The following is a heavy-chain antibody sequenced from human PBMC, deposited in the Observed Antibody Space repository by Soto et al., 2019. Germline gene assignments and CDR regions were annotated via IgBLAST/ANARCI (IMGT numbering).Heavy chain of an antibody. J-gene: IGHJ4*02. CDR1: GYTFTSYY. V-gene: IGHV1-3*01. Sequence: GASVKVSCKASGYTFTSYYMHWVRQAPGQRLEWMGWINAGNGNTKYSQKFQGRVTITKDTSATTAYMELSSLRSEDTAVYYCARDLGGWPDYWGQGTLVTVSS. D-gene: IGHD2-15*01. CDR3: ARDLGGWPDY. CDR2: INAGNGNT.